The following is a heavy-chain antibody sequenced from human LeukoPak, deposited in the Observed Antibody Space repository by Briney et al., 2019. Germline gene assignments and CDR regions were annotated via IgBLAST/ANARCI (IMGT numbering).Heavy chain of an antibody. CDR2: ISRTSSTI. CDR3: ARVGTGISFDY. CDR1: GFTFSDYS. D-gene: IGHD1-14*01. J-gene: IGHJ4*02. V-gene: IGHV3-48*01. Sequence: GGSLRLSCAASGFTFSDYSTQWVRQAPGKGLEWVSYISRTSSTIYYADSVKGRFTISRDNAKDSLYLQMNSLRVEDTAVYYCARVGTGISFDYWGQGTLVTVSS.